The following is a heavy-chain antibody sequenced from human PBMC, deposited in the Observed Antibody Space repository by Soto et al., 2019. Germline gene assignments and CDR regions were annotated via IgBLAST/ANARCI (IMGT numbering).Heavy chain of an antibody. CDR3: ARDGSGMVRGAIQGYYSVTAF. D-gene: IGHD3-10*01. J-gene: IGHJ6*02. CDR2: INPNSGGT. Sequence: SSIAAAYRLRGYIMHWVRQAPKTGLAWMGWINPNSGGTNYAQKFQGRVTVTRDTSISTAYMELSRLRSDDTAVYYCARDGSGMVRGAIQGYYSVTAFLVQRTSVIV. V-gene: IGHV1-2*02. CDR1: AYRLRGYI.